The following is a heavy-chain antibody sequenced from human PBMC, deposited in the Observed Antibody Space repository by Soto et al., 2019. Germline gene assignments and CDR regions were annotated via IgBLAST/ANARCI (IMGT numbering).Heavy chain of an antibody. D-gene: IGHD2-15*01. J-gene: IGHJ4*02. CDR1: GFTFSDYG. CDR2: ISYDGSDR. Sequence: QVQVEEFGGGVVRPGRSLRLSREGPGFTFSDYGFHWVRQAPGKGLEWVAMISYDGSDRYYRDSVQGRFTISRDDSKNTVFLQMNSLRTEDTAMYYCARSTYCNGGSCYPQYWGPGTLVTVSS. V-gene: IGHV3-30*03. CDR3: ARSTYCNGGSCYPQY.